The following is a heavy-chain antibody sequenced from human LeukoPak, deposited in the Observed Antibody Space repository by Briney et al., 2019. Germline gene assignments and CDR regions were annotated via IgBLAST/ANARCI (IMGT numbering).Heavy chain of an antibody. D-gene: IGHD5-12*01. J-gene: IGHJ4*02. Sequence: NPSETLSLTCTVSGGSISSSSYYWGWIRQPPGKGLEWIGSIYYSGSTYYNPSLKSRVTISVDTSKNQFPLKLSSVTAADTAVYYCARAGGYSGYDFDYWGQGTLVTVSS. CDR2: IYYSGST. CDR1: GGSISSSSYY. V-gene: IGHV4-39*06. CDR3: ARAGGYSGYDFDY.